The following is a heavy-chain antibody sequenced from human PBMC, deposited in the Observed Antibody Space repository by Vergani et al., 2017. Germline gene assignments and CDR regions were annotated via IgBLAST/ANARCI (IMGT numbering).Heavy chain of an antibody. Sequence: QVQLQESGPGLVKPSETLSLTCTVSGGSISSYYWSWIRQPPGKGLEWIGYIYYSGSTNYNPSLKSRVTISVDTAKNQFSLKLSSVTAADTAVYYCARGPMVRGVMTNGGFDPGGQGTLVTVAS. D-gene: IGHD3-10*01. V-gene: IGHV4-59*08. CDR3: ARGPMVRGVMTNGGFDP. J-gene: IGHJ5*02. CDR1: GGSISSYY. CDR2: IYYSGST.